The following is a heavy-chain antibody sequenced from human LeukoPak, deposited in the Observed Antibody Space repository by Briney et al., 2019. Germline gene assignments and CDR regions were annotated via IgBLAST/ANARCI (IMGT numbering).Heavy chain of an antibody. CDR3: ARGGSSGRTGDY. CDR2: IYSSGFT. CDR1: GGSISRYW. D-gene: IGHD1-1*01. J-gene: IGHJ4*02. V-gene: IGHV4-4*07. Sequence: SETLSLTCTVSGGSISRYWWGWIRQPAGEGLEWIGHIYSSGFTNYNPSLKSRVTMSVDTSKNQFSLNLSSVTAADTAVYYCARGGSSGRTGDYWGQGTLVTVTS.